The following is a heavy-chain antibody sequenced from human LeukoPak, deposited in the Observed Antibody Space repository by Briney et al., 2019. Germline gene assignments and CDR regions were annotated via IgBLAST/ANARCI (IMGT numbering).Heavy chain of an antibody. Sequence: SETLSLTCTVSGGSISSYYWSWIRQPPGKGLEWIGYIYYSGSTNYNPSLKSRVTISVDTSKNQFSLKLSSVTAAATAVYYCARVFYYDSSGPKASYYYYYGMDVWGQGTTVTVSS. CDR3: ARVFYYDSSGPKASYYYYYGMDV. V-gene: IGHV4-59*01. D-gene: IGHD3-22*01. J-gene: IGHJ6*02. CDR2: IYYSGST. CDR1: GGSISSYY.